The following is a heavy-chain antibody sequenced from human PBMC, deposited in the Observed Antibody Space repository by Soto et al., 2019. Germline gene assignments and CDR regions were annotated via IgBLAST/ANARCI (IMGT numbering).Heavy chain of an antibody. CDR2: SYPGDSDT. Sequence: GESLKISCKGSGYSFTSYWIGWVRQMPGKGLEWRGISYPGDSDTSYSPPFQGQATISVDKSISTAYLQWSSLKASDTAMYYCARHYCSSTSCYPVYYSYYGMDVWGQGTTVTVSS. V-gene: IGHV5-51*01. J-gene: IGHJ6*02. CDR3: ARHYCSSTSCYPVYYSYYGMDV. CDR1: GYSFTSYW. D-gene: IGHD2-2*01.